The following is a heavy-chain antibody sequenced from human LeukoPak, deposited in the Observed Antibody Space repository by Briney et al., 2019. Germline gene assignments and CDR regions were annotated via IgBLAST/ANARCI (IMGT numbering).Heavy chain of an antibody. CDR1: GFTFSSYG. CDR2: ISYDGSNK. V-gene: IGHV3-30*03. CDR3: ALITSGSPPFDY. D-gene: IGHD1-26*01. J-gene: IGHJ4*02. Sequence: PGGSLRLSCAASGFTFSSYGMHWVRQAPGKGLEWVAVISYDGSNKYYADSVKGRFTISRDNSKNTLYLQMNNLRAEDTAVYYCALITSGSPPFDYWGQGTLVTVSS.